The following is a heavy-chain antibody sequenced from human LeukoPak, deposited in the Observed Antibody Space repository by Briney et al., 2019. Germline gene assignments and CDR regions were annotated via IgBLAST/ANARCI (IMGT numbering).Heavy chain of an antibody. CDR3: AKGDIVVVPAAKEPDFDY. Sequence: GGSLRLSCAASGFTFSSYGMHWVRQAPGKGLEWVAVISYDGSNKYYADSVKGRFTISRDNSKNTLYLQMNSLRAEDTAVYYCAKGDIVVVPAAKEPDFDYWGQGTLVTVSS. J-gene: IGHJ4*02. CDR1: GFTFSSYG. CDR2: ISYDGSNK. V-gene: IGHV3-30*18. D-gene: IGHD2-2*01.